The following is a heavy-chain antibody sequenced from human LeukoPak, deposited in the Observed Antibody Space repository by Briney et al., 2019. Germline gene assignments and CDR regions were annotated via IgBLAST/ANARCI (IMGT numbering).Heavy chain of an antibody. D-gene: IGHD3-22*01. CDR1: GFTFHDWS. CDR2: ISWHSRSI. V-gene: IGHV3-9*01. CDR3: TKDLSSQWFTDIRHYGMNV. Sequence: GKSLRLSCAFSGFTFHDWSMHWFRQAPGKGLEWVAGISWHSRSIGYADSVKSRFTISRDNAKNSVSLQMNSLRTEDTALYYCTKDLSSQWFTDIRHYGMNVWGQGTTVAVSS. J-gene: IGHJ6*02.